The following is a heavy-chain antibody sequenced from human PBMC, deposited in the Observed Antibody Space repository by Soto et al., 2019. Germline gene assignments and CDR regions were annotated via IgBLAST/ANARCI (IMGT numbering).Heavy chain of an antibody. V-gene: IGHV3-23*01. J-gene: IGHJ4*02. CDR1: GFTFSSYA. Sequence: PGGSLRLSCAASGFTFSSYAMGWLRQAPGTGPEWVAFVDGSGGDTSFADSVKGRFTISRDNSKNSLYLHMNSLRAEDTAIYYCAKEMVAAAYVETSPFDLWGQGTLVTSPQ. CDR2: VDGSGGDT. D-gene: IGHD2-15*01. CDR3: AKEMVAAAYVETSPFDL.